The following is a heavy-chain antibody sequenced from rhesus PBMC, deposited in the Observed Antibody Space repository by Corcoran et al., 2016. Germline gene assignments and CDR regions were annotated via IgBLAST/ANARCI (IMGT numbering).Heavy chain of an antibody. Sequence: QVQLQESGPGLVKPSETLSLTCAVSGGSFSSYWWGWIRQPPGQGLEWIWSIYGGSGSLESNPSLKSRATISRDTSKNQFSLKLSSVTAADTAVDYCARFAPYYNFWSCRGYWGQGVLVTVSS. V-gene: IGHV4-160*01. J-gene: IGHJ4*01. CDR2: IYGGSGSL. CDR3: ARFAPYYNFWSCRGY. CDR1: GGSFSSYW. D-gene: IGHD3-3*01.